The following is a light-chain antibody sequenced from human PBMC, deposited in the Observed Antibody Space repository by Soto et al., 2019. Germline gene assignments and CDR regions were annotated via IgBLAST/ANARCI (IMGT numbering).Light chain of an antibody. CDR1: ESISSW. Sequence: DIQMTQSPSTLSASVGDRVTISCRASESISSWLAWYQQKPGKAPKVLIYKASSLESGVPSRFSGSGYGTDFTLTISSLQPDDFAIYYCQHYNSNPWTFGQGTKVESK. V-gene: IGKV1-5*03. CDR3: QHYNSNPWT. CDR2: KAS. J-gene: IGKJ1*01.